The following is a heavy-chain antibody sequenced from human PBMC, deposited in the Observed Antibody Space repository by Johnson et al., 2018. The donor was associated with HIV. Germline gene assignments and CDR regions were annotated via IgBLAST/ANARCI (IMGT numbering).Heavy chain of an antibody. D-gene: IGHD4-17*01. Sequence: QVQLVESGGGLVKPGGSLRLSCAASGFTFSDYYMSWIRQAPGKGLEWVSYISSSGSSTNYADSVKGRFTISRDNAENTLYLQMNRLRVEDTALYYCVRESNGDYVAFDIWGQGTMVTVSS. V-gene: IGHV3-11*05. J-gene: IGHJ3*02. CDR1: GFTFSDYY. CDR2: ISSSGSST. CDR3: VRESNGDYVAFDI.